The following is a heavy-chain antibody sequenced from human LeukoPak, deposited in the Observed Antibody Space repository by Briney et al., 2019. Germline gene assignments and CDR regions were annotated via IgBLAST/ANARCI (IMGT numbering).Heavy chain of an antibody. J-gene: IGHJ4*02. CDR3: ARVQQPYYYDSSGYGGEFSDY. V-gene: IGHV3-11*04. D-gene: IGHD3-22*01. CDR1: GFTFSDYY. Sequence: GGSLRLSCAASGFTFSDYYMSWIRQAPGKGLEWVSYISSSGSTIYYADSVKGRFTISRDNSKNTLYLQMNSLRAEDTAVYYCARVQQPYYYDSSGYGGEFSDYWGQGTLVTVSS. CDR2: ISSSGSTI.